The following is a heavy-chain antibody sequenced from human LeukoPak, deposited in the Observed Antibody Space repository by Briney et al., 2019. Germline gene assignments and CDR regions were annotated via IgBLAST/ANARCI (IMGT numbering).Heavy chain of an antibody. CDR2: ISGSGGST. Sequence: GGSLRLSCAASGFTFSSYAMSWVRQAPGKGLEWVSAISGSGGSTYYADSVKGRFTISRDNSKNTLYLQMNNLRAEDTAVYYCAKGICSSTSCYDYYYGMDVWGKGTTVTVSS. J-gene: IGHJ6*04. CDR1: GFTFSSYA. V-gene: IGHV3-23*01. CDR3: AKGICSSTSCYDYYYGMDV. D-gene: IGHD2-2*01.